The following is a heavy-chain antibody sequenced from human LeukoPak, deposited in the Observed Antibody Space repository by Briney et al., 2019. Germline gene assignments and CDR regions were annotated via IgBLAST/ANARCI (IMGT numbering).Heavy chain of an antibody. CDR2: ISPSSSYI. Sequence: GGSLRLSCAASGFTFSDYTMSWVRQAPGKGLEWVSPISPSSSYIYYADSLKGRITISRDNAKNSLYLQMNSLRAEDTAVYYCVRHRTASDYWGQGALVTVSS. CDR3: VRHRTASDY. V-gene: IGHV3-21*01. D-gene: IGHD3-16*02. J-gene: IGHJ4*02. CDR1: GFTFSDYT.